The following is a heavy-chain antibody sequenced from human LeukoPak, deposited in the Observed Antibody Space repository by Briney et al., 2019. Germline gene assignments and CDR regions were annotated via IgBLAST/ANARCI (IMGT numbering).Heavy chain of an antibody. D-gene: IGHD6-6*01. CDR1: GGSISSLY. J-gene: IGHJ4*02. CDR3: ARHRAYSSSSPFDY. Sequence: SDTLSLNCSVSGGSISSLYWRWIRPPPGKGLEGIGYLYYTGSTNYNPSLKSRVTLCVDIPKNQFSLRPSSVTAAHPAVYYCARHRAYSSSSPFDYWGQGTLVTVSS. CDR2: LYYTGST. V-gene: IGHV4-59*08.